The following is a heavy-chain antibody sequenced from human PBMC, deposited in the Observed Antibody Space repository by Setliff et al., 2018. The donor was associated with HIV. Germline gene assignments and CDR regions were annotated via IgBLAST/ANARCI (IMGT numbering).Heavy chain of an antibody. D-gene: IGHD3-22*01. V-gene: IGHV4-4*02. CDR2: IYHSGST. CDR1: GGSISSRNW. CDR3: ARLLDLYYYDSSGPFDI. J-gene: IGHJ3*02. Sequence: PSETLSLTCTVSGGSISSRNWWSWVRQPPGKGLEWIGEIYHSGSTNYNPSLKSRVTISVDKSTNQVSLKLNSVTAADTAVYYCARLLDLYYYDSSGPFDIWGQGTMVTVSS.